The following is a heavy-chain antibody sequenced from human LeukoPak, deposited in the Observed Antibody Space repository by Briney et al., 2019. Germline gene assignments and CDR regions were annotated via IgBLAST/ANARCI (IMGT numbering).Heavy chain of an antibody. CDR1: GFTVSSYP. V-gene: IGHV3-23*01. CDR2: ISGGGLNT. Sequence: GGSLRLSCVPSGFTVSSYPMSWVRQAAGKGLEWVASISGGGLNTYYADSVKGRFTISRDESKNTLYLQINSLRAEDTAVYYCARRLVTAGITDFFDSWGQGTLVSVSS. D-gene: IGHD2-2*01. J-gene: IGHJ4*02. CDR3: ARRLVTAGITDFFDS.